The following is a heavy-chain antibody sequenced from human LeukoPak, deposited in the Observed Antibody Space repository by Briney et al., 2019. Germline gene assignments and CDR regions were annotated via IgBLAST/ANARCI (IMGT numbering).Heavy chain of an antibody. D-gene: IGHD3-10*01. V-gene: IGHV5-51*01. CDR2: IYPGDSDT. J-gene: IGHJ4*02. Sequence: GESLKISCKGSGYSFTSYWIGWVRQMPGKGLEWMGIIYPGDSDTRYSLSFQGQVTISVDKSISTAYLQWSSLKASDTAMYYCERLTYYYGSGSYWPGYFDYWGQGTLVTVSS. CDR1: GYSFTSYW. CDR3: ERLTYYYGSGSYWPGYFDY.